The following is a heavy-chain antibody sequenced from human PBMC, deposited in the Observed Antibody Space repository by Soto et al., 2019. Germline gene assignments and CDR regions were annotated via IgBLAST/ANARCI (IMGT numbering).Heavy chain of an antibody. D-gene: IGHD1-26*01. V-gene: IGHV1-18*01. J-gene: IGHJ4*02. Sequence: QVQLVQSGAEVKKPGASVKVSCRASGYTFTTYGLSWVRQAPGQGLEWMGWISASNGNTFYGQKLQGRVTMTTDTSTSTAYMELRSLRSDDTAVYYCARDSWGELLVGYWGQGTLVTVSS. CDR2: ISASNGNT. CDR3: ARDSWGELLVGY. CDR1: GYTFTTYG.